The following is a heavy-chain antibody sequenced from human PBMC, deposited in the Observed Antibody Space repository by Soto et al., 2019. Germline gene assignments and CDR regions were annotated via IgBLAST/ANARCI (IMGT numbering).Heavy chain of an antibody. V-gene: IGHV3-33*01. J-gene: IGHJ6*02. CDR3: ARYQGAVNDYYYGMDV. CDR2: IWYDGSNK. D-gene: IGHD2-2*01. Sequence: GGSLRLSCAASGFTFSSYGMHWVRQAPGKGLEWVAVIWYDGSNKYYADSVKGRFTISRDNSKNTLYLQMNSLRAEDTAVYYCARYQGAVNDYYYGMDVWGQGTTVTVSS. CDR1: GFTFSSYG.